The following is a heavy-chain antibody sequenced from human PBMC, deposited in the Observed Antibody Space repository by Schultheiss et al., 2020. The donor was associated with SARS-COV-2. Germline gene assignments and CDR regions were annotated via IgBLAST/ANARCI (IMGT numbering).Heavy chain of an antibody. CDR1: GGTFSSYA. CDR2: IIPIFGTA. Sequence: SVKVSCKASGGTFSSYAISWVRQAPGQGLEWMGGIIPIFGTANYAQKLQGRVTMTTDTSTSTAYMELRSLRSDDTAVYYCASPPPSSGSYLFGYWGQGTLVTVSS. CDR3: ASPPPSSGSYLFGY. D-gene: IGHD1-26*01. J-gene: IGHJ4*02. V-gene: IGHV1-69*05.